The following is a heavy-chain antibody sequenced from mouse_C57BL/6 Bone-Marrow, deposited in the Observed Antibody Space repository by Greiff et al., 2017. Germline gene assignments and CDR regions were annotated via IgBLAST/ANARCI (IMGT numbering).Heavy chain of an antibody. V-gene: IGHV3-6*01. Sequence: DVQLVESGPGLVKPSQSLSLTCSVTGYSITSGYYWNWIRQFPGNKLEWMGYISYDGSNNYNPSLKNRISITRDTSKNQFFLKLNSVTTEDTATYYCARDRLYYDFDYWGQGTTLTVSS. CDR2: ISYDGSN. D-gene: IGHD2-4*01. J-gene: IGHJ2*01. CDR1: GYSITSGYY. CDR3: ARDRLYYDFDY.